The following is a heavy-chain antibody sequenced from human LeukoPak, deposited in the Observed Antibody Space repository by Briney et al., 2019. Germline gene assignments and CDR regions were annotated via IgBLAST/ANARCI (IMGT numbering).Heavy chain of an antibody. CDR2: IYYSGST. CDR1: GGSISSYY. J-gene: IGHJ4*02. V-gene: IGHV4-59*01. CDR3: ARGPAAMRVFDY. Sequence: SETLSLTCTVSGGSISSYYWSWIRQPPGKGLEWIGYIYYSGSTNYDPSPKSRVTISVDTAKNKFSLKLSSVTAADTAVYYCARGPAAMRVFDYWGQGTLVTVSS. D-gene: IGHD2-2*01.